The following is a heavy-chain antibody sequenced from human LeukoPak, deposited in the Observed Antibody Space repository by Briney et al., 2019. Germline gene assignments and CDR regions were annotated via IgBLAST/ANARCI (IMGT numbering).Heavy chain of an antibody. J-gene: IGHJ5*02. CDR1: GGSISSYY. CDR2: VYYSGST. CDR3: ARGHSGRGGLDP. D-gene: IGHD3-16*01. V-gene: IGHV4-59*01. Sequence: SETLSLTCEVSGGSISSYYGNWIRQPPGKGLEWIGYVYYSGSTNYNPSLKSRVTISVDTSKNQFSLKLSSVTAADTAVYYCARGHSGRGGLDPWGQGTLVTVSS.